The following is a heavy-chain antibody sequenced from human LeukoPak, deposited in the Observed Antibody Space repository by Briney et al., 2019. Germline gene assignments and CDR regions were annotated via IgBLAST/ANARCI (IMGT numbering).Heavy chain of an antibody. CDR3: AKYRRPKYSSSWTDAFDI. J-gene: IGHJ3*02. V-gene: IGHV3-23*01. CDR1: GFTFSSCA. D-gene: IGHD6-13*01. Sequence: GGSLGLSCAASGFTFSSCAMSWVRQAPGKGLEWVSAISGSGGSTYYADSVKGRFTISRDNSKNTLYLQMNSLRAEDTAVYYCAKYRRPKYSSSWTDAFDIWGQGTMVTVSS. CDR2: ISGSGGST.